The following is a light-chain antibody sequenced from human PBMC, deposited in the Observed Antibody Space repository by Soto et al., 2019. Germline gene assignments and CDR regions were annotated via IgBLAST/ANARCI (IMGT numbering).Light chain of an antibody. J-gene: IGLJ2*01. Sequence: QSVLTQPPSVSGAPGQRVTISCTGSSSNIGAGYDVHWYQQFPGTAPKLLLYGSTNRPSGVPDRFSGSKSGTSASLAIAGLQTEDEADYYCQSYDSSLSAVVFGGGTSSPS. CDR1: SSNIGAGYD. CDR3: QSYDSSLSAVV. V-gene: IGLV1-40*01. CDR2: GST.